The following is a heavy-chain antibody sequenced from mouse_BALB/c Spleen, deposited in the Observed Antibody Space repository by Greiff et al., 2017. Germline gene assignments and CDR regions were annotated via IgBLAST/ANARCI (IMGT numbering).Heavy chain of an antibody. CDR2: IRLKSNNYAT. V-gene: IGHV6-6*02. D-gene: IGHD2-1*01. CDR1: GFTFSNYW. Sequence: EVKLEESGGGLVQPGGSMKLSCVASGFTFSNYWMNWVRQSPEKGLEWVAEIRLKSNNYATHYAESVKGRFTISRDDSKSSVYLQMNNLRAEDTGIYYCTRDGNHSFAYWGQGTLVTVSA. J-gene: IGHJ3*01. CDR3: TRDGNHSFAY.